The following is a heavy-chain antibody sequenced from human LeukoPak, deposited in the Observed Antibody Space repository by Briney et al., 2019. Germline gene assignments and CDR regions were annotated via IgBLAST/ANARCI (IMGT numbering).Heavy chain of an antibody. CDR1: EFSFPSYW. CDR2: IYPADGDT. Sequence: GESLKISCKGSEFSFPSYWIAWVRQMPGRGLEYMAIIYPADGDTRYSPSFQGQVTISADTSISTAYLQWSSLKASDTAIYFCARLRSGYGSGSFDYWGQGTLITVSS. J-gene: IGHJ4*02. D-gene: IGHD3-10*01. CDR3: ARLRSGYGSGSFDY. V-gene: IGHV5-51*01.